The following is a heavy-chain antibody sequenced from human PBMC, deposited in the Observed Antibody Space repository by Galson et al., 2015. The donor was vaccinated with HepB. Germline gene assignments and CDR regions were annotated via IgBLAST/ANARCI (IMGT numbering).Heavy chain of an antibody. V-gene: IGHV3-30-3*01. CDR1: GFTFSSYA. CDR2: ISYDGSNK. CDR3: AKDIRSRRGYYAYFQH. D-gene: IGHD3-22*01. J-gene: IGHJ1*01. Sequence: SLRLSCAASGFTFSSYAMHWVRQAPGKGLEWVAVISYDGSNKYYADSVKGRFTISRDNSKNTLYLQMNSLRAEDTAVYYCAKDIRSRRGYYAYFQHWGQGTLVTVSS.